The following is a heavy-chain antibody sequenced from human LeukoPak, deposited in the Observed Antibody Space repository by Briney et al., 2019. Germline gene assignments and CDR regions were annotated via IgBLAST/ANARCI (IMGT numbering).Heavy chain of an antibody. D-gene: IGHD2-15*01. Sequence: GGSLRLSCAASGFTFNKYAIRWVRQAPGKGLEWVSAISASGGTTYYADSVKGRFTISRDNSENTLFLQMNSLRAEDTAVYYSARLGYCSGGSCLRPDYWGQGTLVTVSS. V-gene: IGHV3-23*01. J-gene: IGHJ4*02. CDR3: ARLGYCSGGSCLRPDY. CDR2: ISASGGTT. CDR1: GFTFNKYA.